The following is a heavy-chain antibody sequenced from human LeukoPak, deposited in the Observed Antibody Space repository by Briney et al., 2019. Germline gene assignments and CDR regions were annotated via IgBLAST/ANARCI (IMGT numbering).Heavy chain of an antibody. CDR2: INTSGGST. D-gene: IGHD3-22*01. J-gene: IGHJ4*02. Sequence: PGGSLRLSCTVSGFTFSSYAMSWVRQAPGKGLEWVSGINTSGGSTAYADSVKGRFTISRDNPRNTLYMQMNSLRAEDTALYYCAIMHPYYDGNGYWVQWGQGTLVTVSS. V-gene: IGHV3-23*01. CDR3: AIMHPYYDGNGYWVQ. CDR1: GFTFSSYA.